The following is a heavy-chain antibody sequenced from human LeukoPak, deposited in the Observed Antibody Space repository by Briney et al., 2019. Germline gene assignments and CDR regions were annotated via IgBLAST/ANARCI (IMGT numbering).Heavy chain of an antibody. CDR3: ARGGYYDFWSGYGY. CDR2: INWNGGST. Sequence: PGGSLRLSCAASGFTFSSYAMSWVRQAPGKGLEWVSGINWNGGSTGYADSVKGRFTISRDNAKNSLYLQMNSLRAEDTALYYCARGGYYDFWSGYGYWGQGTLVTVSS. V-gene: IGHV3-20*04. D-gene: IGHD3-3*01. J-gene: IGHJ4*02. CDR1: GFTFSSYA.